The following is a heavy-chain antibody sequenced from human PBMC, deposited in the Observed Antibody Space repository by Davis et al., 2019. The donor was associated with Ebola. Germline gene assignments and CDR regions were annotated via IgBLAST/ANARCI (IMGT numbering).Heavy chain of an antibody. D-gene: IGHD3-22*01. CDR2: INPSDGDT. CDR1: GYTFTTYY. J-gene: IGHJ2*01. Sequence: AASVKVSCKASGYTFTTYYLHWVRQAPGQGLEWMGIINPSDGDTSYSQKFRGRVTMTRDTSTSTAYMELRSLRSDDTAVYYCARSITMIVAGYFDLWGRGTLVTVSS. CDR3: ARSITMIVAGYFDL. V-gene: IGHV1-46*01.